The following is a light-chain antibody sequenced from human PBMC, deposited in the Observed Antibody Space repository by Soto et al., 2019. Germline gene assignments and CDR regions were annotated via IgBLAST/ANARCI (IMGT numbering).Light chain of an antibody. V-gene: IGKV3-11*01. Sequence: EVVLTQSPATLSLSPRERATLSCRASQSVFSYLAWYQQKPGQAPRLLIYDASNRATGIPARFSGSGSGTDFTLTISSLEPEDFAVYYCQQRYNWPPITFGQGTRLEI. CDR2: DAS. J-gene: IGKJ5*01. CDR1: QSVFSY. CDR3: QQRYNWPPIT.